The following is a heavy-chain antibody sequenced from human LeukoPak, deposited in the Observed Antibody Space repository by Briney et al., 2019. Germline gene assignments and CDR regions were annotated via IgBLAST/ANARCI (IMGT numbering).Heavy chain of an antibody. J-gene: IGHJ4*02. Sequence: ASVKVSCKASGGTFSSYAISWVRQAPGQGLEWMGWINPNSGVTNYAQKFQGRVTMTRDTSISTAYMELSRLDSDVTAVYYCAGVAYIFDSSGYYHGGDFDYWGQGALVTVSS. V-gene: IGHV1-2*02. CDR1: GGTFSSYA. CDR3: AGVAYIFDSSGYYHGGDFDY. D-gene: IGHD3-22*01. CDR2: INPNSGVT.